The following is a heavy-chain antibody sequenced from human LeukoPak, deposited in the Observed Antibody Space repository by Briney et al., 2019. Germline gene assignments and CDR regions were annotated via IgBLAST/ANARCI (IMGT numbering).Heavy chain of an antibody. D-gene: IGHD3-22*01. J-gene: IGHJ4*02. CDR1: GGSISSSSYY. CDR2: IYYSGST. CDR3: ARMVVVIRNVDY. V-gene: IGHV4-39*01. Sequence: SETLSLTCTVSGGSISSSSYYWGWIRQPPGKGLEWIGSIYYSGSTYYNPSLKSRVTISVDTSKNQFSLKLSSVTAADTAVYYCARMVVVIRNVDYWGQGTLVTVSS.